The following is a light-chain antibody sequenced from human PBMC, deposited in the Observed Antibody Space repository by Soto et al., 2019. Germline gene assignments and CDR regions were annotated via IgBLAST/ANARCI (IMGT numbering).Light chain of an antibody. CDR2: AAS. CDR1: RGXXXSY. V-gene: IGKV3-20*01. Sequence: EIVLTQSPGXLXLSPGEXTTXXXRASRGXXXSYXAWYQQKPGQAPRLLIYAASTRATGIPDRFRGSGSATDFTLTISRLEPEDSAVYYCQQYGASPPYTFGQGTKLEIK. CDR3: QQYGASPPYT. J-gene: IGKJ2*01.